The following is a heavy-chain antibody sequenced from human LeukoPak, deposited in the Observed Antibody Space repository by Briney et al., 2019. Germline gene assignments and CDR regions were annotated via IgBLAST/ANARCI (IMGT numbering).Heavy chain of an antibody. V-gene: IGHV4-59*01. D-gene: IGHD6-13*01. CDR2: ISYSGSP. CDR3: AREGGSNTDAFDI. Sequence: SETLSLTCTVSGGSISSYYWSWIRQPPGKGVEWIGYISYSGSPNYNPSLNSRITISVDTSKNQVSLKLSSVTAADTGVYYCAREGGSNTDAFDIWGQGTMVTVSS. J-gene: IGHJ3*02. CDR1: GGSISSYY.